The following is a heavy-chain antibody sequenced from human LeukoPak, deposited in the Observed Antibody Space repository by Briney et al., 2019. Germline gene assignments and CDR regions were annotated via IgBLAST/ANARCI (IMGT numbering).Heavy chain of an antibody. CDR3: ARDCSSTSCYRHAFDI. CDR2: IYYSGTT. J-gene: IGHJ3*02. D-gene: IGHD2-2*01. CDR1: GFTFSSYS. Sequence: LRLSCAASGFTFSSYSMNWVRQPPGKGLEWIGYIYYSGTTYYNPSLKSRVTISIDTSKNQFSLKLSSVTAADTAVYYCARDCSSTSCYRHAFDIWGQGTMVTVSS. V-gene: IGHV4-30-4*08.